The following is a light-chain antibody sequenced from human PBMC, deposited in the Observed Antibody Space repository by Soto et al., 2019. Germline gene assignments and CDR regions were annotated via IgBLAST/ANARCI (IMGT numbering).Light chain of an antibody. CDR2: GAS. Sequence: EIVMTQSTATLSVSPGERATLSCRASQSVSSNLAWYQQKPGQTPRLLIHGASTRATGIPARFSGSGSGTEFTLTISSLQSEDFAVYYCQQYDNWPWGTFGQGTKVDIK. CDR1: QSVSSN. J-gene: IGKJ1*01. V-gene: IGKV3-15*01. CDR3: QQYDNWPWGT.